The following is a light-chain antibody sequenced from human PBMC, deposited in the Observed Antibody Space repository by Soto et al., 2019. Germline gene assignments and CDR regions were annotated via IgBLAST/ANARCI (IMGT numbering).Light chain of an antibody. CDR3: QQVNSYPIT. J-gene: IGKJ5*01. CDR1: QGISSY. Sequence: DIQLTQSPSFLSASLGDRVTITCRASQGISSYLAWYQQKPGNVPKLLIYAASTLQSGVPSRFSGSGFGTQFTLTISSLQPVDFATYYCQQVNSYPITFGQGTRLEI. CDR2: AAS. V-gene: IGKV1-9*01.